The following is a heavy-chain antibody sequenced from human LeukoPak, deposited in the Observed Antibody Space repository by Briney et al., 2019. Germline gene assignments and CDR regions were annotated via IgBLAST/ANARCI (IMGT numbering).Heavy chain of an antibody. J-gene: IGHJ4*02. Sequence: GGSLRLSCADSRFSLTSYWMTWVRQAPGKGLEWVSYISSSGSTIYYADSVKGRFTISRDNAKNSLYLQMNSLRAEDTAVYYCASRAIAAAGMAFDYWGQGTLVTVSS. CDR2: ISSSGSTI. CDR3: ASRAIAAAGMAFDY. D-gene: IGHD6-13*01. V-gene: IGHV3-48*04. CDR1: RFSLTSYW.